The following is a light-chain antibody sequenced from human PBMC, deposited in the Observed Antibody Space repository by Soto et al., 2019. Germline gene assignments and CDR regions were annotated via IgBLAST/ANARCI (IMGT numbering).Light chain of an antibody. CDR1: SSDVGSYNL. V-gene: IGLV2-23*02. Sequence: QSALTQPASVSGSPGQSITISCTGTSSDVGSYNLVYWYQQLPGKAPKLIIYEVNERPSGISDRFSGSKSGNTASLTISGLQGEDEADYYCCSYVGSSILMFGGGTKLTVL. CDR3: CSYVGSSILM. CDR2: EVN. J-gene: IGLJ3*02.